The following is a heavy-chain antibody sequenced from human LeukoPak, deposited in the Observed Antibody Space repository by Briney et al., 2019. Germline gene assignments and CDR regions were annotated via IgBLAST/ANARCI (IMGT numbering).Heavy chain of an antibody. CDR3: AKDGLDTEGEYYFDY. CDR1: GFTFDDYA. J-gene: IGHJ4*02. Sequence: GGSLRLSCAASGFTFDDYAMHWVRQAPGKGLEWVSGISWNSGSIGYADSVKGRFTISRDNAKNSLYLQMNSLRAGDTALYYCAKDGLDTEGEYYFDYWGQGTLVTVSS. V-gene: IGHV3-9*01. D-gene: IGHD5-18*01. CDR2: ISWNSGSI.